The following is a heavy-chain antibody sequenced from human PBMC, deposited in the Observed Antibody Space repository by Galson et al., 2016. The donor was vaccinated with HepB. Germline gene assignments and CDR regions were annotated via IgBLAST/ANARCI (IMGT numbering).Heavy chain of an antibody. J-gene: IGHJ4*02. CDR3: ARARLRMITPAVMGY. Sequence: SVKVSCKASGYTFNDYYIHWVRQAPGQGLAWMGWINPHSGSTTYTQMFQGRVTMTRDTSISTAYMELSRLTSDDSAIYYCARARLRMITPAVMGYWGQGTLGTVSS. V-gene: IGHV1-2*02. CDR1: GYTFNDYY. D-gene: IGHD4-23*01. CDR2: INPHSGST.